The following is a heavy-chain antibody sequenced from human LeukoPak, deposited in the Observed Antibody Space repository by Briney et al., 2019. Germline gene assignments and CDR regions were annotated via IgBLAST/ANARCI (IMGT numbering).Heavy chain of an antibody. J-gene: IGHJ4*02. CDR2: INHGGST. CDR3: ARQQSAGAFDY. D-gene: IGHD6-13*01. CDR1: GGSLSGYY. V-gene: IGHV4-34*01. Sequence: SETLSLTCAVYGGSLSGYYCSWVRQPPGKGLEWIGEINHGGSTKYNPSLKSRVTLAVDTSKNQFSLKLSSVTAADTAVYYCARQQSAGAFDYWGQGTLVTVSS.